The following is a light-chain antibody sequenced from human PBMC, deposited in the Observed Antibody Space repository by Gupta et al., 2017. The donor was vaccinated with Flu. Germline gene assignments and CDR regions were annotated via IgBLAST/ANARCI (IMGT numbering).Light chain of an antibody. CDR1: QTLCYSPKNKNY. CDR3: QQEDGYPFT. CDR2: WAS. V-gene: IGKV4-1*01. J-gene: IGKJ3*01. Sequence: SLGERATINCKSSQTLCYSPKNKNYLAWYQLKAGQPPKLLIHWASRRESGVPDRFSGSGSGTDFTLTISSLQAEDVAVYYCQQEDGYPFTFGHGTKVDI.